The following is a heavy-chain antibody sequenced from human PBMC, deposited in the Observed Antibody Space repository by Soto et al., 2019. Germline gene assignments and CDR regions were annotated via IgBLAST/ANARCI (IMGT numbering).Heavy chain of an antibody. D-gene: IGHD3-3*01. J-gene: IGHJ5*02. V-gene: IGHV3-21*01. CDR2: ISSSSSYI. CDR3: ARGAPYDFWSGYYTTWFDP. CDR1: GFTFDNFG. Sequence: GGSLRLSCAASGFTFDNFGMNWVRQAPGKGLEWVSSISSSSSYIYYADSVKGRFTISRDNAKNSLYLQMNSLRAEDTAVYYCARGAPYDFWSGYYTTWFDPWGQGTLVTVSS.